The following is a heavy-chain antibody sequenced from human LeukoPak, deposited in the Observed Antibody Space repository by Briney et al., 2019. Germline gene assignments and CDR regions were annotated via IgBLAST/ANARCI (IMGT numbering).Heavy chain of an antibody. CDR2: IIPIFGTA. CDR1: GGTFSSYA. CDR3: ARGPMVRGVIIDNWFDP. J-gene: IGHJ5*02. Sequence: ASVKVSCKASGGTFSSYAISWVRQAPGQGLEWMGGIIPIFGTANYAQKFQGRVTVTADESTSTAYMELSSLRSEDTAVYYCARGPMVRGVIIDNWFDPWGQGTLVTVSS. D-gene: IGHD3-10*01. V-gene: IGHV1-69*13.